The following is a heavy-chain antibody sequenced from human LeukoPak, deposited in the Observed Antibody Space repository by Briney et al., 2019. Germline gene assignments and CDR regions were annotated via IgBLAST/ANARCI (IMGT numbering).Heavy chain of an antibody. J-gene: IGHJ4*02. CDR2: IKQDGSEK. V-gene: IGHV3-7*01. Sequence: GGSLRLSCAASGFTFSSYWMSWVRQAPGKGLEWVASIKQDGSEKYYVDSVKGRFTISRDNAKNSLYLQMNSLRAEDTAVYYCARDRRRIAVAGNFDYWGQGTLVTVSS. CDR3: ARDRRRIAVAGNFDY. CDR1: GFTFSSYW. D-gene: IGHD6-19*01.